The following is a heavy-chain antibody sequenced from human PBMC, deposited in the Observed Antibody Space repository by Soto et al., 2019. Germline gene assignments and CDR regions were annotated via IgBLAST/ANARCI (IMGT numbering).Heavy chain of an antibody. J-gene: IGHJ4*02. CDR3: ARGCIAVTTHLCY. V-gene: IGHV1-18*01. CDR1: GYTFNTYG. D-gene: IGHD4-17*01. CDR2: ITPYNGNT. Sequence: QVLLVQSGPEIKKPGASVTVSCKASGYTFNTYGITWLRQAPGQGLEWMGWITPYNGNTKFAQKLQDRVTMTTATSTSTAYMELASLRSDDTAVYYCARGCIAVTTHLCYWGQGTLVTVSS.